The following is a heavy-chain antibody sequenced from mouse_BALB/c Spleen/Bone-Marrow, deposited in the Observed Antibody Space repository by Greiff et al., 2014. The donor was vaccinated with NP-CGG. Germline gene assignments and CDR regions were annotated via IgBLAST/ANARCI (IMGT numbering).Heavy chain of an antibody. CDR1: GYAFTNYL. D-gene: IGHD3-3*01. Sequence: VQLQESGAELVRPGTSVKVSCKASGYAFTNYLIEWVKQRPGQGLEWIGMINPGSGGTNYNEKFKGKATLTADKSSSTAYMQLSSLTSDDYAVYFCAGRDGSYFDYWGQGTTLTVSS. V-gene: IGHV1-54*01. J-gene: IGHJ2*01. CDR3: AGRDGSYFDY. CDR2: INPGSGGT.